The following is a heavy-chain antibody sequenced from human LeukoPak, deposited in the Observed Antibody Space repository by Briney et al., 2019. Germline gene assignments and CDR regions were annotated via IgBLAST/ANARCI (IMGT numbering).Heavy chain of an antibody. Sequence: GASVKVSCKASGYTFTSYDINWVRQATGQGLEWMGWMNPNSGNTGYAQRFQGRVTMTRNTSISTAYMELSSLRSEDTAVYYCATRDRRLGELSLTWGQGTLVTVSS. D-gene: IGHD3-16*02. CDR3: ATRDRRLGELSLT. CDR1: GYTFTSYD. V-gene: IGHV1-8*01. CDR2: MNPNSGNT. J-gene: IGHJ5*02.